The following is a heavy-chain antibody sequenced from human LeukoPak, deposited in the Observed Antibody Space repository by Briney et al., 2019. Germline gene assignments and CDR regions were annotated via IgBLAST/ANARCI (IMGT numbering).Heavy chain of an antibody. CDR2: ISYDGSNK. J-gene: IGHJ4*02. V-gene: IGHV3-30*18. CDR3: AKDIDHRGAHFDY. CDR1: GFTFSSYG. Sequence: PGGSLRLSCAASGFTFSSYGMHWVRQAPGKGLEWVAVISYDGSNKYYADSVKGRFTISRDNSKNTLYLQMNSLRAEDTAVYYCAKDIDHRGAHFDYWGQGTLVTVSS. D-gene: IGHD1-14*01.